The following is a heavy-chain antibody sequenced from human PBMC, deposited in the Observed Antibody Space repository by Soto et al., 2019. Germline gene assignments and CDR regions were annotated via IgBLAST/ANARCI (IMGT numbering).Heavy chain of an antibody. CDR2: MNPNSGNT. Sequence: GASVKVSCKASGYTFTSYDINWVRQATGQGLEWMGWMNPNSGNTGYAQKFQGRVTMTRNTSISTAYMELSSLRSEDTAVYYCAGGWNPGGGYRSYYMDVWGKGTTVTVSS. CDR3: AGGWNPGGGYRSYYMDV. D-gene: IGHD5-18*01. V-gene: IGHV1-8*01. CDR1: GYTFTSYD. J-gene: IGHJ6*03.